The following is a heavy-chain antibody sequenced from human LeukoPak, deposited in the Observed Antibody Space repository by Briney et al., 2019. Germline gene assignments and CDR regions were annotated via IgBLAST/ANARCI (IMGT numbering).Heavy chain of an antibody. CDR1: GGSISSYY. CDR2: IYYSGST. V-gene: IGHV4-59*12. Sequence: PSETLSLTCTVSGGSISSYYWSWIRQPPGKGLEWIGYIYYSGSTNYNPSLKSRVTISVDTSKNQFSLKLSSVTAADTAVYYCARVSYGDYFLDVWGQGTTVTVSS. D-gene: IGHD4-17*01. CDR3: ARVSYGDYFLDV. J-gene: IGHJ6*03.